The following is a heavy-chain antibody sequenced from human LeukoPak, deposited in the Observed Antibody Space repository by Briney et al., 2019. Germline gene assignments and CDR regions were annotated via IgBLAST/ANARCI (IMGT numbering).Heavy chain of an antibody. CDR2: IDPSDSSI. V-gene: IGHV5-10-1*01. J-gene: IGHJ4*02. Sequence: GESLKISCKGSEDTFSSYWINWVRQMPGKGLECMARIDPSDSSINYSPSFQGHVTLSVDKSITTAYLRWSSLRASDTAVYYCARQYSGSYGFDYWGQGALVTVSS. CDR3: ARQYSGSYGFDY. CDR1: EDTFSSYW. D-gene: IGHD1-26*01.